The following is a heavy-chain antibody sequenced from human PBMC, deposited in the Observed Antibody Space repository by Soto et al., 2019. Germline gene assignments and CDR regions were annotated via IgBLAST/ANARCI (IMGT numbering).Heavy chain of an antibody. J-gene: IGHJ6*02. D-gene: IGHD6-13*01. CDR2: IYPEDSET. Sequence: PGESLKISCKGSGYSFTNYWIGWVRQMPGKDLEWIGIIYPEDSETRYSPSFQGLVTISVDKSISTAYLQWSSLKASDTAMYYCARTSAAGKYYYGMDVWGQGTTVTVSS. CDR1: GYSFTNYW. CDR3: ARTSAAGKYYYGMDV. V-gene: IGHV5-51*01.